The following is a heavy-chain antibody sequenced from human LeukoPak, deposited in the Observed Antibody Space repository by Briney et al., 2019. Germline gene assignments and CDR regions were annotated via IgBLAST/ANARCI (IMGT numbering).Heavy chain of an antibody. Sequence: GGSLRLSCTASGFTYGDYAMSWVRQAPGKGLEGVGFIRSKVYGGTTEYAASVKVRFTISRDDSKSIAYLQTTSLKTEDAGVYYCTRFTIGGVVDAFDIWGQGTMVTVSS. CDR1: GFTYGDYA. D-gene: IGHD3-3*01. CDR3: TRFTIGGVVDAFDI. J-gene: IGHJ3*02. CDR2: IRSKVYGGTT. V-gene: IGHV3-49*04.